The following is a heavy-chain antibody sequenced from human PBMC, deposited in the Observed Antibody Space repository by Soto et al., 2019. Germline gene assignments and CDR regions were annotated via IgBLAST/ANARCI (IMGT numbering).Heavy chain of an antibody. CDR2: IKQDASEK. V-gene: IGHV3-7*01. J-gene: IGHJ6*04. D-gene: IGHD3-3*01. Sequence: PGGSLRLSCAASGFSFNYYWMTWVRQAPGKGLEWVANIKQDASEKNYVDSVKGRFTISRDNTKKTLYLQMNSLRAEDTAVFYCARARSPFGVVPHYGMDVWGKGTTVTVSS. CDR1: GFSFNYYW. CDR3: ARARSPFGVVPHYGMDV.